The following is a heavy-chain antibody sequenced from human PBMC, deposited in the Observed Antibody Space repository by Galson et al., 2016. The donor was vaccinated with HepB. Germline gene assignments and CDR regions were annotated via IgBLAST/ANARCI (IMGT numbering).Heavy chain of an antibody. D-gene: IGHD6-13*01. CDR1: GYSFSNYW. Sequence: QSGAEVKKPGESLKISCKGSGYSFSNYWIGWVRQMPGKGLEWVGIIYPGDSDTRYSPSFQGQVTITADKSIGTAYLQWSSLTASDTAMYYCARGFWHQLDDYWGQGTLVTVSS. V-gene: IGHV5-51*01. CDR2: IYPGDSDT. J-gene: IGHJ4*02. CDR3: ARGFWHQLDDY.